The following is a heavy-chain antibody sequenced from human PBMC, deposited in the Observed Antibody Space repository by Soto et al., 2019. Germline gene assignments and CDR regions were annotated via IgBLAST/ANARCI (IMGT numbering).Heavy chain of an antibody. CDR3: ARLRKGGFCDY. CDR1: QFTFSNFW. Sequence: LRLSCAASQFTFSNFWMTWVRQAPGKGLEWVANIKEDGSEKYYVDSVKARFTISRDSAKNSLYLHMDSLRAEDTAVYYCARLRKGGFCDYWGQGSLVTVSS. J-gene: IGHJ4*02. CDR2: IKEDGSEK. V-gene: IGHV3-7*03. D-gene: IGHD1-26*01.